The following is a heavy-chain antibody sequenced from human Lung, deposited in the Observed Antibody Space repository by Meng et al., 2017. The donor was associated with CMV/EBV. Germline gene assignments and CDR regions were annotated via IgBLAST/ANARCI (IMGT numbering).Heavy chain of an antibody. CDR1: GYIFSAYG. V-gene: IGHV1-18*01. CDR3: ARAEGIVVIPAIITETGTLDY. Sequence: QVQLVQSGSEVTKPGXSVRVSCXDSGYIFSAYGISGVRQAAGQGREWMGWISPYNDNTNYAQECQGRVTMTTDTSTSTVYMELGSLRFNDTAVYYCARAEGIVVIPAIITETGTLDYWGQGTLVTVSS. J-gene: IGHJ4*02. CDR2: ISPYNDNT. D-gene: IGHD2-2*01.